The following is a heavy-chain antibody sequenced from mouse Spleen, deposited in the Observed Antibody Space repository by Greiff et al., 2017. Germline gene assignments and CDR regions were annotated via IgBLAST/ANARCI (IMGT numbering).Heavy chain of an antibody. Sequence: VQGVESGPGLVAPSQSLSITCTVSGFSLTSYGVHWVRQPPGKGLEWLGVIWAGGSTNYNSALMSRLSISKDNSKSQVFLKMNSLQTDDTAMYYCARDPFITTVVAHYAMDYWGQGTSVTVSS. CDR3: ARDPFITTVVAHYAMDY. J-gene: IGHJ4*01. CDR2: IWAGGST. V-gene: IGHV2-9*02. D-gene: IGHD1-1*01. CDR1: GFSLTSYG.